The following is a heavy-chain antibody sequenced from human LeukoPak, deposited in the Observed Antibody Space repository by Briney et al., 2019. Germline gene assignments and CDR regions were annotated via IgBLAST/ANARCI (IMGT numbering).Heavy chain of an antibody. V-gene: IGHV1-18*01. CDR1: GYTFTSYG. CDR3: ARDRNYYGSGSYYKAVGY. D-gene: IGHD3-10*01. J-gene: IGHJ4*02. Sequence: ASVKVSCKASGYTFTSYGISWVRQAPGQGLEWMGWISAYNGNTNYAQKLQGRVTMTTDTSTSTAYMELRSLRSDDTAVYYCARDRNYYGSGSYYKAVGYWGQGTLVTVSS. CDR2: ISAYNGNT.